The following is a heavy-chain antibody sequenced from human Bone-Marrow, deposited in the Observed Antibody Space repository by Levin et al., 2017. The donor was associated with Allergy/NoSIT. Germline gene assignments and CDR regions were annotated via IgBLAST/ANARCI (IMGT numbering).Heavy chain of an antibody. D-gene: IGHD2-2*01. CDR2: ISGRDSST. CDR3: ARNPSTWLPGWFDP. CDR1: GFTFSSSA. Sequence: GGSLRLSCAASGFTFSSSAMSWVRQAPGKGLEWVSDISGRDSSTYYADSVKGRFTVSRDNSKDTLFLQMNSLRVDDTAVYYCARNPSTWLPGWFDPWGQGTLVTVSS. V-gene: IGHV3-23*01. J-gene: IGHJ5*02.